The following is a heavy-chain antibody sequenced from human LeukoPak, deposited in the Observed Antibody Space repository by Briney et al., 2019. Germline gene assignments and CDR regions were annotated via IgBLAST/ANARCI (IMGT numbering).Heavy chain of an antibody. CDR2: ISSSSSYI. D-gene: IGHD2-2*01. CDR3: ARGVVVVPAARWFDP. CDR1: GFTFSSYS. V-gene: IGHV3-21*01. Sequence: GGSLRLSCAASGFTFSSYSMNWVRQAPGKGLEWVSSISSSSSYIYYADSVKGRFTISRDNAKNSLYLQMNSLRAEDTVVYYCARGVVVVPAARWFDPWGQGTLVTVSS. J-gene: IGHJ5*02.